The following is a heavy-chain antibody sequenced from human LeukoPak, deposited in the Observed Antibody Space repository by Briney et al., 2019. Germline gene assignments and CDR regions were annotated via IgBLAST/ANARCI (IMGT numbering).Heavy chain of an antibody. CDR1: GFTFSSYA. CDR2: ISYDGSNK. V-gene: IGHV3-30*04. Sequence: QPGGSLRLSCAASGFTFSSYAMHWVRQAPGKGLEWVAVISYDGSNKYYADSVKGRFTISRDNSKNTLYLQMNSLRAEDTAVYYCARVVMDCSGGSCDENWFDPWGQGTLVTVSS. D-gene: IGHD2-15*01. J-gene: IGHJ5*02. CDR3: ARVVMDCSGGSCDENWFDP.